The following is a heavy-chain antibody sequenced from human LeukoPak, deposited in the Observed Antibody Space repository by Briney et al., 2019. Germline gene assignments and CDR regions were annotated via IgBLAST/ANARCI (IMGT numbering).Heavy chain of an antibody. CDR1: GYTFTGYY. D-gene: IGHD1-7*01. Sequence: GASVTVSCKASGYTFTGYYMHWVRQAPGQGLEGMGWINPNSGGTNYAQKFQGRVTMTRDTSISTAYMELSRLRSDDTAVYYCARDHSNWNYAPDFWGQGTLVIVSS. CDR3: ARDHSNWNYAPDF. CDR2: INPNSGGT. J-gene: IGHJ4*02. V-gene: IGHV1-2*02.